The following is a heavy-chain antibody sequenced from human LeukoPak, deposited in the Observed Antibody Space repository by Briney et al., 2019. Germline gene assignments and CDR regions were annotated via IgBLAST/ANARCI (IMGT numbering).Heavy chain of an antibody. CDR1: GYTFTGYY. CDR2: INPNSGGT. D-gene: IGHD2-15*01. J-gene: IGHJ5*02. Sequence: ASVKVSCKASGYTFTGYYMHWVRQAPGQGLGWMGWINPNSGGTNYAQKFQGRVTMTRDTSISTAYMELSRLRSDDTAVYYCARDPLVVAATPGGYNWFDPWGQGTLVTVSS. CDR3: ARDPLVVAATPGGYNWFDP. V-gene: IGHV1-2*02.